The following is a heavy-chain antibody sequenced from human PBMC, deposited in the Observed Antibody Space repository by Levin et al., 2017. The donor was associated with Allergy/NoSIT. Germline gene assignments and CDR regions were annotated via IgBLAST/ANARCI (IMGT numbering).Heavy chain of an antibody. CDR1: GGSISSYY. CDR2: VYYSGST. CDR3: AGSPYYDDSLDI. J-gene: IGHJ3*02. Sequence: SETLSLTCTVSGGSISSYYWSWIRQPPGKGLEWIGYVYYSGSTNYNPSLKSRVTISVDTSKNQFSLKLSSVTAADTAVYYCAGSPYYDDSLDIWGQGTMVTVSS. D-gene: IGHD3-22*01. V-gene: IGHV4-59*08.